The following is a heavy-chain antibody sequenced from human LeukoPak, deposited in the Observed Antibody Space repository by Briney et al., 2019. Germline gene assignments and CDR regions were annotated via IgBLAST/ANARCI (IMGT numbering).Heavy chain of an antibody. CDR1: GFTFSTYS. J-gene: IGHJ4*02. CDR2: ISSSSSTI. V-gene: IGHV3-48*01. D-gene: IGHD3-3*01. CDR3: AKPPIFADEYYFDY. Sequence: TGGSLRLSCAASGFTFSTYSMNWVRQAPGKGLEWVSYISSSSSTIYYADSVKGRFTISRDNSKNTLYLQMNSLRAEDTAVYYCAKPPIFADEYYFDYWGQGTLVTVSS.